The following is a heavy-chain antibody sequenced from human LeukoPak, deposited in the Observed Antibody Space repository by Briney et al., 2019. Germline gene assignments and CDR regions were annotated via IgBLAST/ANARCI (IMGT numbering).Heavy chain of an antibody. J-gene: IGHJ6*02. CDR3: ARCGASNYDIWDYYGMDV. V-gene: IGHV4-59*01. D-gene: IGHD4-4*01. Sequence: PSETLSLTCTVSGGSNSSYYWSWIRQPPGKGLGWIGYIYYSGSTNYNPSLKSRVTISVDTSKNQFSLKLSSVTAADTAVYYCARCGASNYDIWDYYGMDVWGQGTTVTVSS. CDR2: IYYSGST. CDR1: GGSNSSYY.